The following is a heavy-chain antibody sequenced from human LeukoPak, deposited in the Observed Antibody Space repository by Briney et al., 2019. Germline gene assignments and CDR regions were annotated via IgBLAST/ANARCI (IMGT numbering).Heavy chain of an antibody. CDR3: ARDSVYRSSWKYFQH. D-gene: IGHD6-13*01. CDR1: GYTFTSYY. Sequence: GASVKVSCKASGYTFTSYYMHWVRQAPGQGLEWMGMINPSGGSTSYAQKFQGRVTMTRDTSTSTVYMELSSLRSKDTAVYSCARDSVYRSSWKYFQHWGQGTLVTVSS. J-gene: IGHJ1*01. V-gene: IGHV1-46*01. CDR2: INPSGGST.